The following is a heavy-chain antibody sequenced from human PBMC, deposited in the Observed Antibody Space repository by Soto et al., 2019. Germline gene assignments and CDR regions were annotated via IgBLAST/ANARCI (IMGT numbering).Heavy chain of an antibody. J-gene: IGHJ4*02. Sequence: EVQLVESGGGLVQPGGSLRLSCEASGFTFSHYWMTWVRQATGKGLEWLANIKEDGSDRNYVDSVKGRFTISRDNAKNSLYLQLNGLRAEDTAVYYCARAGSENEYWGQGTLVTVSS. CDR1: GFTFSHYW. CDR2: IKEDGSDR. CDR3: ARAGSENEY. V-gene: IGHV3-7*05. D-gene: IGHD3-10*01.